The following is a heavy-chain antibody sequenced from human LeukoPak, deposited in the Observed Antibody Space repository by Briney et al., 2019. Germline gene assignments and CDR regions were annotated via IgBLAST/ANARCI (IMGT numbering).Heavy chain of an antibody. CDR1: GFTFSSYA. CDR3: AKTANYYDSSGYYYSDYYHYYMDV. Sequence: HSGGSLRLSCAASGFTFSSYAMSWVRQAPGKGLEWVSAISGSGGSTYYADSVKGRFTISRDNSKNTLYLQMNSLRAEDTAVYCCAKTANYYDSSGYYYSDYYHYYMDVWGKGTTVTISS. D-gene: IGHD3-22*01. CDR2: ISGSGGST. J-gene: IGHJ6*03. V-gene: IGHV3-23*01.